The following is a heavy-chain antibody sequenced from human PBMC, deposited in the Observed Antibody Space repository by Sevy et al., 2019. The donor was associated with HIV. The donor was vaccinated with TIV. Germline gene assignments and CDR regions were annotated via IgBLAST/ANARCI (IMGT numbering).Heavy chain of an antibody. J-gene: IGHJ4*02. CDR1: GYTFTSYG. D-gene: IGHD3-9*01. CDR2: ISAYNGNT. V-gene: IGHV1-18*01. Sequence: ASVKVSCKASGYTFTSYGISWVRQAPGQGLEWMGWISAYNGNTNYAQKLQGRVTMTTDTSTSTAYMEQRSLRSDDTAGYFFARVAADYGFLTGCYTLYYFDCWGQGSLVTVSS. CDR3: ARVAADYGFLTGCYTLYYFDC.